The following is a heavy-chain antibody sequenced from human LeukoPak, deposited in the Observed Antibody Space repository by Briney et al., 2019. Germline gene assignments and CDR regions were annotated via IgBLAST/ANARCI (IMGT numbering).Heavy chain of an antibody. Sequence: SETLSLTGTVSGSTISNYYWIWIWHPPGKGLEWIGYIYYSGSANHNPSLKSRVIISVDTSKNQCSLKRSSVTAAETAVYYCARVTATTGIRYFDYWGQGTMVTVSS. J-gene: IGHJ4*02. CDR2: IYYSGSA. CDR1: GSTISNYY. CDR3: ARVTATTGIRYFDY. D-gene: IGHD6-13*01. V-gene: IGHV4-59*01.